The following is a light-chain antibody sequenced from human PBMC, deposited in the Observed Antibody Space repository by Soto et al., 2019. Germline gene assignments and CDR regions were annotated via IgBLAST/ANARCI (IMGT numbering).Light chain of an antibody. Sequence: QSALTQPASVSGSPGQSITISCTGTSSDVGRYNYVSWYQQHPGKAPKLMICEVSNRPSGVSNRFSGSKSGNTASLTISGLQAEDEADYYRSSYTGSSTYVFGTGTKVTVL. J-gene: IGLJ1*01. CDR1: SSDVGRYNY. CDR3: SSYTGSSTYV. CDR2: EVS. V-gene: IGLV2-14*01.